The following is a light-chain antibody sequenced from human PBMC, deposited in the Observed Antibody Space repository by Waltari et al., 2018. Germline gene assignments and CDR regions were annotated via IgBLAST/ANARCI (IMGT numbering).Light chain of an antibody. Sequence: EIVFTQSPGTLSLSPGERAPLSCRASQSVSSALAWYQQKPGQAPRLLIYGASSRATGIPDKFSGSGSGTDFSLTISRLEPEDFAVYFCQHYVRLPATFGQGTKVEIK. CDR1: QSVSSA. J-gene: IGKJ1*01. CDR3: QHYVRLPAT. CDR2: GAS. V-gene: IGKV3-20*01.